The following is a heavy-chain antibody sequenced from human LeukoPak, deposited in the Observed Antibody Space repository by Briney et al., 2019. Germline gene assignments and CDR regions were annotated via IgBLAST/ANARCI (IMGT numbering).Heavy chain of an antibody. J-gene: IGHJ4*02. CDR2: INPNSGGT. V-gene: IGHV1-2*02. CDR3: AREGGGYDSY. CDR1: GYTFTGYY. Sequence: ASVKVSCKASGYTFTGYYMHWVRQAPGQGLEWMGWINPNSGGTNYAQKFQGRVTMTRNTSISTAYMELSSLRSEDTAVYYCAREGGGYDSYWGQGTLVTVSS. D-gene: IGHD5-12*01.